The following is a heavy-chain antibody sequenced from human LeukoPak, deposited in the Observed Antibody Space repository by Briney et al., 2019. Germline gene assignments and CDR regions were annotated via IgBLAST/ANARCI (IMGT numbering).Heavy chain of an antibody. D-gene: IGHD3-10*01. CDR1: GFTFRNYA. V-gene: IGHV3-23*01. CDR2: ISGTSGST. CDR3: ARMVRETDY. J-gene: IGHJ4*02. Sequence: GGSLRLSCAASGFTFRNYAMNWARQAPGKGLEWVSSISGTSGSTYYADSVKGRFTISRDNAKNSLYLQMNSLRAEDTAVYYCARMVRETDYWGQGTLVIVSS.